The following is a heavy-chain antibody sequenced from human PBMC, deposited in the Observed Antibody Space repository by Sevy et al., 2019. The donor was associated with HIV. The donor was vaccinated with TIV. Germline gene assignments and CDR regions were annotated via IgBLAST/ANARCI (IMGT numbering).Heavy chain of an antibody. D-gene: IGHD3-22*01. CDR2: IWYDGSNK. J-gene: IGHJ4*02. CDR1: GFTFSSYG. Sequence: GGSLRLSCAASGFTFSSYGMHWVRQAPGKGLEWVAVIWYDGSNKYYADSVKGRFTISRDKSKNTLYLQKNSLRAEDTAVYYLGRDVQYYDSSGYYSYYFDYWGQGTLVTVSS. CDR3: GRDVQYYDSSGYYSYYFDY. V-gene: IGHV3-33*01.